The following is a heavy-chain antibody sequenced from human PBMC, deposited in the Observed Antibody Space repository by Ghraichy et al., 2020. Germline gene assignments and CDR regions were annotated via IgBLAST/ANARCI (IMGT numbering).Heavy chain of an antibody. J-gene: IGHJ4*02. D-gene: IGHD6-19*01. CDR3: ARAGIAVAGTPFDY. Sequence: LSLTCAASGFTFSSYEMNWVRQAPGKGLEWVSYISSSGSTIYYADSVKGRFTISRDNAKNSLYLQMNSLRAEDTAVYYCARAGIAVAGTPFDYWGQGTLVTVSS. V-gene: IGHV3-48*03. CDR1: GFTFSSYE. CDR2: ISSSGSTI.